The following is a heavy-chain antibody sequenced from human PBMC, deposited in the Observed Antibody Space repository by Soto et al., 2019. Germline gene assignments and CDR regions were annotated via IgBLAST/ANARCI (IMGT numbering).Heavy chain of an antibody. CDR1: GYTFTSYA. J-gene: IGHJ4*02. Sequence: QVQLVQSGAEVKKPGASVKVSCKASGYTFTSYAMHWVRQAPGQRLEWMGWINAGNGNTKYSQKFQGRVTITRDTSASTAFMELSSLRSEDTAVYYCARSSGYYDVDYWGQGTLVTVSS. D-gene: IGHD3-22*01. CDR3: ARSSGYYDVDY. CDR2: INAGNGNT. V-gene: IGHV1-3*01.